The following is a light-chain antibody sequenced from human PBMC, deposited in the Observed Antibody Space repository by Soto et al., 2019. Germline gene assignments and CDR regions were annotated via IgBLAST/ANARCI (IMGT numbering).Light chain of an antibody. CDR2: GAS. Sequence: EIVLTQSPGTLSLSLGERATVSCRASQSVGSNYLDWYQRKPGQAPRLLIDGASSRATGIPDRFSGSGSGTDFTLTISRLEPEDFSVYYCQQYATTPFTFGPGTKVDIK. V-gene: IGKV3-20*01. J-gene: IGKJ3*01. CDR3: QQYATTPFT. CDR1: QSVGSNY.